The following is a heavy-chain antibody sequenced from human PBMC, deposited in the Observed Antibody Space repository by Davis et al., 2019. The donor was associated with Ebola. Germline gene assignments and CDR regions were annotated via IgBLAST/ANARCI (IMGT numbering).Heavy chain of an antibody. V-gene: IGHV3-23*03. CDR3: ATTQWLREFDN. CDR1: GFTFSSYA. CDR2: IYDQST. Sequence: GESLKISCAASGFTFSSYAMSWVRQAPGKGLEWVSVIYDQSTAYADSVRGRFIISRDKSNNTLYLEMNSLRVDDTAVYYCATTQWLREFDNWGQGTLVTGSS. J-gene: IGHJ4*02. D-gene: IGHD6-19*01.